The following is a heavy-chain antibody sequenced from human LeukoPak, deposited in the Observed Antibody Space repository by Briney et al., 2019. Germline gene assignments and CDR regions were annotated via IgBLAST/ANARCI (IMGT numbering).Heavy chain of an antibody. CDR2: IYSGGST. D-gene: IGHD6-19*01. CDR1: GFTVSFNY. CDR3: ARAQWRTYSYYYMDV. V-gene: IGHV3-53*01. Sequence: GGSLRLSCAASGFTVSFNYMSWVRQAPGKGLEWISVIYSGGSTYCADSVKGRFTISRDDSKNTLYLQMNSLGAEDTAIYYCARAQWRTYSYYYMDVWGKGTTVTVSS. J-gene: IGHJ6*03.